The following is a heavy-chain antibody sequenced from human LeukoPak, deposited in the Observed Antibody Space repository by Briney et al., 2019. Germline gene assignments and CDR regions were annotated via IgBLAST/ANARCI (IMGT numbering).Heavy chain of an antibody. CDR1: GFTFSSYS. J-gene: IGHJ6*02. D-gene: IGHD5-12*01. CDR3: AREPRSGYDNYYYYGMDV. CDR2: ISSSSSTI. V-gene: IGHV3-48*02. Sequence: GGSLRLSCAASGFTFSSYSMNWVRQAPGKGLEWVSYISSSSSTIYYADSVKGRFTISRDNAKNSLYLQMNSLRDEDTAVYYCAREPRSGYDNYYYYGMDVWGQGTTVIVSS.